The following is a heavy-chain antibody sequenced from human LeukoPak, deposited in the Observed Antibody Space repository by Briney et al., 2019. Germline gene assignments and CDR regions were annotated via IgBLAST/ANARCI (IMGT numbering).Heavy chain of an antibody. Sequence: QPGRSLRLSCAASGVTFDDYAMHWVRQAPGKGLEWVSGISWNSGSIGYADSVKGRFTISRDNAKNSLYLQMNSLRPEDTAVYYCASPYSSGWIHFYFAYWGQGTLVTVSS. CDR3: ASPYSSGWIHFYFAY. CDR1: GVTFDDYA. D-gene: IGHD6-19*01. CDR2: ISWNSGSI. J-gene: IGHJ4*02. V-gene: IGHV3-9*01.